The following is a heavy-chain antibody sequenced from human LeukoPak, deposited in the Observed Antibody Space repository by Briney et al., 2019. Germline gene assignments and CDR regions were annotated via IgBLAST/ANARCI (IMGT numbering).Heavy chain of an antibody. Sequence: GGSLRLSCEASGFNFGRYTMNWVRQAPGKGLEWVSLISRDSSYIYYADSLKGRFTISRDNAKNSLYLQMNSLRADDTALYHCARDGQFDFWGQGTLVTVSS. CDR3: ARDGQFDF. CDR2: ISRDSSYI. J-gene: IGHJ4*02. V-gene: IGHV3-21*01. CDR1: GFNFGRYT.